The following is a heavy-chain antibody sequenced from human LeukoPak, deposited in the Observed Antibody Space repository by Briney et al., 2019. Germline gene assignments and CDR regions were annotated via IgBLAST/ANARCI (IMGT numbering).Heavy chain of an antibody. V-gene: IGHV1-2*02. CDR1: GYTFTDYY. CDR3: ARVGALRSVYYFDY. CDR2: INPNSGGT. D-gene: IGHD3-3*01. Sequence: EASVKVSCKASGYTFTDYYMHWVRQAPGQGLEWMGWINPNSGGTSYAQNFQGRVTMARDTSISTAYMELSRLKSDDTAVYYCARVGALRSVYYFDYWGQGTLVTVSS. J-gene: IGHJ4*02.